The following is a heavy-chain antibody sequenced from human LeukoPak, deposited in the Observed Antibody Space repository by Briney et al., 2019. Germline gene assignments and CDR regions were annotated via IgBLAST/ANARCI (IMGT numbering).Heavy chain of an antibody. V-gene: IGHV4-34*01. Sequence: PSETLSLTCAVSGGSFSGYYWSWIRQPPGEGLEWIGEINHRGSTNYNPSLKSRVTISVDTSKNQFSLKLSSVTAADTAVYYCARWEGGSYYDFDYWGQGTLVTVSS. J-gene: IGHJ4*02. CDR2: INHRGST. D-gene: IGHD1-26*01. CDR1: GGSFSGYY. CDR3: ARWEGGSYYDFDY.